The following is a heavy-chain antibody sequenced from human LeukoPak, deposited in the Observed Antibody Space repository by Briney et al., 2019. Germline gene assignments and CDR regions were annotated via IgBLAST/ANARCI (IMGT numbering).Heavy chain of an antibody. J-gene: IGHJ3*02. Sequence: QPGRSLRLSCAASGFTFSSYGMHWVRQAPGKGLEWVAVISYDGSNKYYADSVNGRFTISRDNSKNTLYLQMNSLRAEDTAVYYCAKDALTTVTTGVAFDIWGQGTMVTVSS. V-gene: IGHV3-30*18. CDR3: AKDALTTVTTGVAFDI. CDR1: GFTFSSYG. D-gene: IGHD4-17*01. CDR2: ISYDGSNK.